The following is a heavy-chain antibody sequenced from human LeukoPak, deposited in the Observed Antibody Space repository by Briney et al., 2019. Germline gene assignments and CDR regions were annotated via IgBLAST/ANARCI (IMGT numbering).Heavy chain of an antibody. CDR1: GYTFTGYY. CDR2: INSNTGDT. V-gene: IGHV1-2*02. J-gene: IGHJ5*02. CDR3: AIPTGTLEYNWFDP. D-gene: IGHD1-1*01. Sequence: GASVKVSCKASGYTFTGYYIHWVRQAPGQGLEWMGWINSNTGDTKYAQKFQGRVTMTRDTSISTAYMELSRLRSDDTAVYYCAIPTGTLEYNWFDPWGQGTLVTVSS.